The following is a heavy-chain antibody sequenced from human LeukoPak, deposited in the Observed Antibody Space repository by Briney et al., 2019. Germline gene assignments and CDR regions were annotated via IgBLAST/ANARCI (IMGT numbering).Heavy chain of an antibody. D-gene: IGHD3-22*01. CDR2: ISGSGNST. Sequence: PGGSLRLSCAASGFTFSSYAMTWVRQAPGKGLEWVSAISGSGNSTYYADSVKGRFTISRDNSKNSLYLQMSSLRAEDTAVYYCAKISYYESGGSYAFEMWGQGTMVTVSS. CDR3: AKISYYESGGSYAFEM. J-gene: IGHJ3*02. V-gene: IGHV3-23*01. CDR1: GFTFSSYA.